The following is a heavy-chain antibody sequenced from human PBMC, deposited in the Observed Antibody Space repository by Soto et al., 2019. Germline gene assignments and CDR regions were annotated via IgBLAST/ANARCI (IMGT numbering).Heavy chain of an antibody. CDR3: ARQVCRRTDYSYSGSVPGAFDI. CDR2: IDPSDSYI. Sequence: RGESLKISCRASEYTFTNYWINWVRQTPGKGLEWMGRIDPSDSYISYSPSFQGQVTISTDKSISTAYLQWSSLQASDTAMYYCARQVCRRTDYSYSGSVPGAFDIWGQGTMVTVSS. J-gene: IGHJ3*02. CDR1: EYTFTNYW. D-gene: IGHD1-26*01. V-gene: IGHV5-10-1*01.